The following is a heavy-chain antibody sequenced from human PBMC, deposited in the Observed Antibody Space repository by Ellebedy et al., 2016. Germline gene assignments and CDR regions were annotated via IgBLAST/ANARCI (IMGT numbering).Heavy chain of an antibody. CDR1: GYTFTSYG. V-gene: IGHV1-69*13. D-gene: IGHD6-13*01. J-gene: IGHJ6*02. Sequence: SVKVSCXASGYTFTSYGISWVRQAPGQGLEWMGGIIPIFGTANYAQKFQGRVTITADESTSTAYMELRSLRSEDTAVYYCARGSSSSWYRYYYYGMDVWGQGTTVTVSS. CDR3: ARGSSSSWYRYYYYGMDV. CDR2: IIPIFGTA.